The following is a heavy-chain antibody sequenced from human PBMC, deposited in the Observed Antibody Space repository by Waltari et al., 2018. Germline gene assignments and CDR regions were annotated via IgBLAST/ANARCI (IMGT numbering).Heavy chain of an antibody. CDR3: ARDRGDCSSTSCYPGNY. Sequence: QVQLVESGGGVVQPGRSLRLSCAASGFTFSSYAMHWVRQAPGKGLEWVAVISYDGRNKYYADSVKGRVTISRDNSKNTLYLQMNSLRAEDTAVYYCARDRGDCSSTSCYPGNYWGQGTLVTVSS. V-gene: IGHV3-30*01. CDR1: GFTFSSYA. D-gene: IGHD2-2*01. CDR2: ISYDGRNK. J-gene: IGHJ4*02.